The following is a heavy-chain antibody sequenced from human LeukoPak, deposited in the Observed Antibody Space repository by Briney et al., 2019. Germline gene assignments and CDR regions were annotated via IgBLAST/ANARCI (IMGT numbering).Heavy chain of an antibody. D-gene: IGHD3-22*01. CDR3: ARGPRFDSSAHGDDY. V-gene: IGHV3-30*04. CDR2: ISKDGNDK. J-gene: IGHJ4*02. Sequence: GGSLRLSCAASGFTFRTYAMHWVRQPPGKGLEWVAVISKDGNDKYYADSVKGRFTISRDNSKNTLYLQMNSLRAEDTAVYYRARGPRFDSSAHGDDYWGQGTLVTVSS. CDR1: GFTFRTYA.